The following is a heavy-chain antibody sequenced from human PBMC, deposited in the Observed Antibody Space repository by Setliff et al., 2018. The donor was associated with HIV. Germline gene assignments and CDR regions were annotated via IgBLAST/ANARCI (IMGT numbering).Heavy chain of an antibody. CDR1: GYRFPTYW. Sequence: GESLKISCKGSGYRFPTYWIGWVRQMPGKGLEWMGIIYPGDSEIGYSPSFQGQVTLSADKSISTAYLQWNSLKASDTALYFCARAPNSPYYSNVWYADHWGQGTLVTVSS. J-gene: IGHJ5*02. V-gene: IGHV5-51*01. CDR2: IYPGDSEI. D-gene: IGHD3-22*01. CDR3: ARAPNSPYYSNVWYADH.